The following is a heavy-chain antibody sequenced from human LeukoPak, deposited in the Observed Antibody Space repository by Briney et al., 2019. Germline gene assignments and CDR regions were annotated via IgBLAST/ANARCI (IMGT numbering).Heavy chain of an antibody. CDR1: GYSITSGYY. Sequence: SETLSLTCTVSGYSITSGYYWGWIRQPPGKGLEWLGSIYHSGSTFYNPSLKSRVTIAVDPSKNQFSLKLSSVTAADTAVYYCARDQDYYGSGSYGPDYWGQGILVTVSS. D-gene: IGHD3-10*01. CDR3: ARDQDYYGSGSYGPDY. CDR2: IYHSGST. V-gene: IGHV4-38-2*02. J-gene: IGHJ4*02.